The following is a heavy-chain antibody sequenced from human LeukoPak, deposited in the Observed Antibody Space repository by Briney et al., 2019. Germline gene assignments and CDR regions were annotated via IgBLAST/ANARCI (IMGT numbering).Heavy chain of an antibody. V-gene: IGHV5-51*01. J-gene: IGHJ6*03. CDR1: GYSFTTFW. CDR2: IYPGDSDT. CDR3: ARARVSAAAGTYYYMDV. Sequence: GESLKISCKGSGYSFTTFWIGWVRQMPGKGLEWMGIIYPGDSDTRYSPSFQGQVTISADKSISTAYLQWSSLKASDTAMYYCARARVSAAAGTYYYMDVWGKGTTVTISS. D-gene: IGHD6-13*01.